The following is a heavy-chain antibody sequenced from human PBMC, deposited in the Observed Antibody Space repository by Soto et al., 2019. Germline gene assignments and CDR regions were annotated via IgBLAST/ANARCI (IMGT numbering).Heavy chain of an antibody. D-gene: IGHD3-10*01. J-gene: IGHJ4*02. CDR3: TVWGSGNDFGAA. Sequence: EVQLVESGGGLVQPGGSLRLSCAASGFTFSDHYMDWVRQAPGKGLEWVGRSKNNADSYTTEYAASVKGRFSISRDGSKNSLFLQMNSLKTEDTAVYYCTVWGSGNDFGAAWGQGILVTVSS. V-gene: IGHV3-72*01. CDR2: SKNNADSYTT. CDR1: GFTFSDHY.